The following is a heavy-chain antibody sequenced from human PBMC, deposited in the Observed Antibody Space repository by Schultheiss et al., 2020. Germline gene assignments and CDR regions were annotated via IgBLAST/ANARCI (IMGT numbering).Heavy chain of an antibody. V-gene: IGHV3-74*01. J-gene: IGHJ4*02. CDR3: ARASMTAVGDSFDF. CDR1: GFTFSSYW. Sequence: GGSLRLSCAASGFTFSSYWMHWVRQAPGKGLVWVSRINSDGSSTSYADSVKGRFTISRDNAKNTLYLQMNSLRDEDTAVYYCARASMTAVGDSFDFWGQGTLVTVSS. D-gene: IGHD3-22*01. CDR2: INSDGSST.